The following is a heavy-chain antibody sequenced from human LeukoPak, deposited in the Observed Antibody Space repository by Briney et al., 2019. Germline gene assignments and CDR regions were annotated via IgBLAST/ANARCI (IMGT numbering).Heavy chain of an antibody. J-gene: IGHJ5*02. D-gene: IGHD4-23*01. CDR3: ARETTVGWFDP. CDR2: ISAYNGNT. CDR1: GYTFTSYG. Sequence: ASVKVSCKASGYTFTSYGISWVRQAPGQGLEWMGWISAYNGNTNYAQKLQGRVTITTETSTSTAYMELRSLRSDDTAVYYCARETTVGWFDPWGQGTLVTVSS. V-gene: IGHV1-18*01.